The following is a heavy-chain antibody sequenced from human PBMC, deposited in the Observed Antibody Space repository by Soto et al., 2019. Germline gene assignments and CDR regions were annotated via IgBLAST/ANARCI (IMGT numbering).Heavy chain of an antibody. CDR3: ARNSGSGSSPILH. V-gene: IGHV1-69*05. CDR1: GYSFTRYG. CDR2: IIPVFGTP. Sequence: ASVKVSCKASGYSFTRYGIGWVRQAPGQGLEWMGAIIPVFGTPNYAQKFQGRVTITTDASTTTVYMELRSLRSEDTALYYCARNSGSGSSPILHWGQGTLVTVSS. D-gene: IGHD3-10*01. J-gene: IGHJ4*02.